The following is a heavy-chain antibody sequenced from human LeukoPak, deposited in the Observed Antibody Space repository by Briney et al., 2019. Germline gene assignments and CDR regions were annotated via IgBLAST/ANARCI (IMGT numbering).Heavy chain of an antibody. CDR3: ARARRTDIVVVPAAKRTYFDY. CDR2: ISSSSSYI. Sequence: GGSLRLSCAASGFTFSSYAMSWVRQAPGKGLEWVSSISSSSSYIYYADSVKGRFTISRDNAKNSLYLQMNSLRAEDTAVYYCARARRTDIVVVPAAKRTYFDYWGQGTLVTVSS. CDR1: GFTFSSYA. J-gene: IGHJ4*02. D-gene: IGHD2-2*01. V-gene: IGHV3-21*01.